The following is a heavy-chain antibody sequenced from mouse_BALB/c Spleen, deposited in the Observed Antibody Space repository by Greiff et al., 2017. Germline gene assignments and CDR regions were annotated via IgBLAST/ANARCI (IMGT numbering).Heavy chain of an antibody. Sequence: QVHVKQSGPGLVAPSQSLSITCTVSGFSLTSYGVHWVRQPPGKGLEWLGVIWAGGSTNYNSALMSRLSISKDNSKSQVFLKMNSLQTDDTAMYYCARDPDYAYWGQGTLVAVSA. CDR1: GFSLTSYG. J-gene: IGHJ3*01. V-gene: IGHV2-9*02. D-gene: IGHD2-4*01. CDR2: IWAGGST. CDR3: ARDPDYAY.